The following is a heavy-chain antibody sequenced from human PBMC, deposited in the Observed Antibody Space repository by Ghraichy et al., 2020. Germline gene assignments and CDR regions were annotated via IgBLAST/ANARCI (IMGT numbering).Heavy chain of an antibody. CDR3: ARGGSGPEWLVFRY. Sequence: LNISCTVSGGSINTYYWSWIRQPPGKGLEWIGYIYYSGSTNYNPSLESRVTISVDTSKNQFSLKLSSVTAADTAVYYCARGGSGPEWLVFRYWGQGTLVTVSS. CDR2: IYYSGST. D-gene: IGHD6-19*01. V-gene: IGHV4-59*01. J-gene: IGHJ4*02. CDR1: GGSINTYY.